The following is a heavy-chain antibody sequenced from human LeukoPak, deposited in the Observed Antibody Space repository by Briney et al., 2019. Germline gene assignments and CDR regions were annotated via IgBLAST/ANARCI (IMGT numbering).Heavy chain of an antibody. D-gene: IGHD3-3*01. CDR1: GGTFSSYT. J-gene: IGHJ4*02. CDR2: IIPILGIA. CDR3: ARDPTEDFWSGFYSYFDF. V-gene: IGHV1-69*04. Sequence: SVKVSCKASGGTFSSYTISWVRQAPGQGLEWMGRIIPILGIANYAQKFQGRVTITADKSTSTAYMELRSLRSDDTAVYYCARDPTEDFWSGFYSYFDFWGQGTLVTVSS.